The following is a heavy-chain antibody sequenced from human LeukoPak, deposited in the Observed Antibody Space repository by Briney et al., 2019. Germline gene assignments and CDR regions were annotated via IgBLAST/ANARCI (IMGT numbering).Heavy chain of an antibody. CDR1: GASITTYY. CDR3: ARGRGGGGSSNNWLDP. J-gene: IGHJ5*02. D-gene: IGHD2-15*01. Sequence: SETLSLTCTVSGASITTYYWSWIRQPPGKGLEWIGYIYYSGSTNYNSSLRSRLTISLDTSKNQFSLKLSSVTAADTAVYYCARGRGGGGSSNNWLDPWGQGSLVIVSS. CDR2: IYYSGST. V-gene: IGHV4-59*01.